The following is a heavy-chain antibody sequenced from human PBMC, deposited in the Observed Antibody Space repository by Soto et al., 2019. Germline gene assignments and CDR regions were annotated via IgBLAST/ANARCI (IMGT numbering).Heavy chain of an antibody. D-gene: IGHD5-12*01. CDR3: ARGIEMARIGWFDP. CDR1: GYRFTIFW. CDR2: IYPGDADI. J-gene: IGHJ5*02. V-gene: IGHV5-51*01. Sequence: GESLKISCKGSGYRFTIFWIGWVRQMPGKGLEWLGIIYPGDADIRYTPSFQGQVTMSADKSISTAYLQWSSLKASDTAIYYCARGIEMARIGWFDPWGQGTLVTVSS.